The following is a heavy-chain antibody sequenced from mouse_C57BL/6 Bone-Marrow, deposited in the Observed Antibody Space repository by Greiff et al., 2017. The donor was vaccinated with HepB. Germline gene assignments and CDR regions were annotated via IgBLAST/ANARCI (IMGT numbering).Heavy chain of an antibody. J-gene: IGHJ4*01. D-gene: IGHD2-4*01. CDR3: ARFGDYDEDYYAMDF. Sequence: VKLMESGAELARPGASVKLSCKASGYTFTSYGISWVKQRTGQGLEWIGEIYPRSGNTYYNEKFTGKATLTADKSSSTAYMELRSLTSEDSAVSFCARFGDYDEDYYAMDFWGQGTSVTVSS. CDR2: IYPRSGNT. CDR1: GYTFTSYG. V-gene: IGHV1-81*01.